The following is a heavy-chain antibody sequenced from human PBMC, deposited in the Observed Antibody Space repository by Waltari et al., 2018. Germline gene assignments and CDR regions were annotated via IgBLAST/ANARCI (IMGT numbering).Heavy chain of an antibody. D-gene: IGHD3-10*01. Sequence: QVQLVQSGAEVKKPGASVKVSCKASGYTFTSYGISWVRQAPGQGLEWMGWISAYNGNTNYAQKLQGRGTMTTDTSTSTAYMELRSLRSDDTAVYYCARDRYYYGSGSEGDWFDPWGQGTLVTVSS. CDR2: ISAYNGNT. J-gene: IGHJ5*02. CDR1: GYTFTSYG. V-gene: IGHV1-18*01. CDR3: ARDRYYYGSGSEGDWFDP.